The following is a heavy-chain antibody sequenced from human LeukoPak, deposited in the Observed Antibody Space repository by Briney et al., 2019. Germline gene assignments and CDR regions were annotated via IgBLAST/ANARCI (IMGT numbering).Heavy chain of an antibody. D-gene: IGHD3-10*01. CDR3: AKDLGFVWFGDSKTNWLDP. CDR1: GFTFSSYA. CDR2: ISGSGGST. V-gene: IGHV3-23*01. J-gene: IGHJ5*02. Sequence: GGSLRLSCAASGFTFSSYAMSWVRQAPGKGLEWVSAISGSGGSTYYADSVKGRFTISRDNSKNTLYLQMNSLRAEDTAVYYCAKDLGFVWFGDSKTNWLDPWGQGTLVTVSS.